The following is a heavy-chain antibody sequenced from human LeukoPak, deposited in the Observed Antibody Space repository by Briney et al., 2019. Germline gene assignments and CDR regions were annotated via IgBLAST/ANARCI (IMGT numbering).Heavy chain of an antibody. J-gene: IGHJ4*02. V-gene: IGHV5-51*01. Sequence: GESKKISCRCSGYSFINYYIGWVRQMPGKGLEWIGVTYPGGSDTSYNPSFKGQVIFSADKSTTTVYLQWSRLQASDTAIYYCARQYSSGWFRHFDYWGQGTLITVSS. CDR3: ARQYSSGWFRHFDY. D-gene: IGHD3-22*01. CDR1: GYSFINYY. CDR2: TYPGGSDT.